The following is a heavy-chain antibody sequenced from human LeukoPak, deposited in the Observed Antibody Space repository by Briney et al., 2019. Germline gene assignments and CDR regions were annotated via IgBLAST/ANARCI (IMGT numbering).Heavy chain of an antibody. J-gene: IGHJ6*02. D-gene: IGHD3-3*01. CDR2: INYSGST. CDR3: ARDEAIFGAAYYYGMDV. CDR1: GGSLSSGGHY. V-gene: IGHV4-31*03. Sequence: SQTLSLTCTVSGGSLSSGGHYWSWIRQHPGKGLEGIGYINYSGSTYYNPSLKSRVTISVDTSQNQSSLKLSSVTAPDTAVDYCARDEAIFGAAYYYGMDVWGQGTTVTVSS.